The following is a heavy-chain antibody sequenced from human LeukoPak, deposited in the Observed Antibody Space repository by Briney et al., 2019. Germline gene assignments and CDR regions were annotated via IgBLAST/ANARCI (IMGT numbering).Heavy chain of an antibody. CDR1: GYIFTSYW. D-gene: IGHD3-22*01. CDR2: IYPGDSDT. V-gene: IGHV5-51*01. CDR3: ARRRYDSSGYYSYFDY. J-gene: IGHJ4*02. Sequence: AGESLKISCKGSGYIFTSYWIGWVRQMPGKGLEWMGIIYPGDSDTRYSPSFQGQVTISADKSISTAYLQWSSLKASDTAMYYCARRRYDSSGYYSYFDYWGQGTLVTVSS.